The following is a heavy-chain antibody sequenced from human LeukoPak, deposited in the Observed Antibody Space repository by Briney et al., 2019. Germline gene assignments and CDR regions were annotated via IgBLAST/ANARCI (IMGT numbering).Heavy chain of an antibody. Sequence: SETLSLTCTVSGGSISSSSYYWGWIRQPPGKGLEWIGSIYYSGSTYYNPSLKSRVTISVDTSKNQFSLKLSSVTAADTAVYYCAREPGHYDTLGPGWFDPWGQGTLVTVSS. D-gene: IGHD3-9*01. CDR3: AREPGHYDTLGPGWFDP. CDR1: GGSISSSSYY. V-gene: IGHV4-39*07. CDR2: IYYSGST. J-gene: IGHJ5*02.